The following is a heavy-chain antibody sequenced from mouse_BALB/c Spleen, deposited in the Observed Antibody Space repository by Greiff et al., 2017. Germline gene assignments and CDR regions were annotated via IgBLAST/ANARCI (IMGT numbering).Heavy chain of an antibody. J-gene: IGHJ4*01. CDR2: ISNGGGST. CDR1: GFTFSSYT. Sequence: EVQVVESGGGLVQPGGSLKLSCAASGFTFSSYTMSWVRQTPEKRLEWVAYISNGGGSTYYPDTVKGRFTISRDNAKNTLYLQMSSLKSEDTAMYYCAYHGGAMDYWGQGTSVTVSS. CDR3: AYHGGAMDY. V-gene: IGHV5-12-2*01.